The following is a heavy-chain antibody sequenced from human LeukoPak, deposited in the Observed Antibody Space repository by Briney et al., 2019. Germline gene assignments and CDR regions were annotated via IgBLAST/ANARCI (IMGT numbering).Heavy chain of an antibody. CDR3: ASVQSGYCSSTSCYRILDY. Sequence: GASVKVSCKASGYTFTSYYMHWVRQAPGQGLEWMGIINPSGGSTSYAQKFQGRVTITADESTSTAYMELSSLRSEDTAVYYCASVQSGYCSSTSCYRILDYWGQGTLVTVSS. D-gene: IGHD2-2*01. J-gene: IGHJ4*02. V-gene: IGHV1-46*01. CDR2: INPSGGST. CDR1: GYTFTSYY.